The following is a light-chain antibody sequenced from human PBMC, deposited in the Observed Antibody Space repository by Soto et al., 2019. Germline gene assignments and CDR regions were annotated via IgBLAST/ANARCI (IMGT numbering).Light chain of an antibody. J-gene: IGLJ2*01. CDR1: SSDVGSYNL. CDR2: EGS. Sequence: QSVLTQPASVSGSPGQSITISCTGTSSDVGSYNLVSWYQQQPGKAPKLMIYEGSKRPSGVSNRFSGSKSGNTASLTISGLQAEDEADYYCCSYAGSSTYVVFGGGTKLTV. CDR3: CSYAGSSTYVV. V-gene: IGLV2-23*01.